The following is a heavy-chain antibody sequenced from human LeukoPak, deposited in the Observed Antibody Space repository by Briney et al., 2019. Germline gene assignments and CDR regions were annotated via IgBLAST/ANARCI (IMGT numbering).Heavy chain of an antibody. J-gene: IGHJ4*02. CDR1: GGSISSYY. Sequence: SETLSLTCTVSGGSISSYYWSWIRQPPGKGLEWIGYIYYSGSTNYNPSLKSRVTISVDTSKNQFSLKLSSVTAADTAVYYCARLGTAMVTGDYWGQGTLVTVSS. D-gene: IGHD5-18*01. CDR2: IYYSGST. CDR3: ARLGTAMVTGDY. V-gene: IGHV4-59*08.